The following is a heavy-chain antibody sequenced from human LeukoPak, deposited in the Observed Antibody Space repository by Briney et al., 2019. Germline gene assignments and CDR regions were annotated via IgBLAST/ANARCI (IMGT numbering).Heavy chain of an antibody. CDR3: AKGNPTYYDFWSGYYPGT. CDR2: ISGSGGST. J-gene: IGHJ3*01. V-gene: IGHV3-23*01. CDR1: GFTFSSYA. Sequence: GRSLRLSCAASGFTFSSYAMSWVRQAPGKGLEWVSAISGSGGSTYYADSVKGRFTISRDNSKNTLYLQMNSLRAEDTAVYYCAKGNPTYYDFWSGYYPGTWGQGTMVTVSS. D-gene: IGHD3-3*01.